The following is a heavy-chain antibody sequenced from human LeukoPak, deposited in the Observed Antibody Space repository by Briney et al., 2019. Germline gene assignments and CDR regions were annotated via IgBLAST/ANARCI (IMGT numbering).Heavy chain of an antibody. J-gene: IGHJ4*02. V-gene: IGHV3-48*03. CDR1: GFTVSNYE. CDR2: ISSRSSSI. Sequence: GGSLRLSCAASGFTVSNYEINWVRQAPGKGLEWVSFISSRSSSIYYADSVKGRFTISRDNAKKSLYLQMNSLRDEDTAVYYCARVGYDILTGFHYWGQGTLVTVSS. D-gene: IGHD3-9*01. CDR3: ARVGYDILTGFHY.